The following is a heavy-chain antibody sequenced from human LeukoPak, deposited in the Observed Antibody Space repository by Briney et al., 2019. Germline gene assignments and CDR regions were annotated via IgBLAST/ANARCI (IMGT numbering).Heavy chain of an antibody. Sequence: SQTLSLTCTVSGGSISSGDYYWSWIRQPPGKGLEWIGYIYYSGSTYYNPSLKSRVTISVDTSKNQFSLKLSSVTAADTAVYYCARAPHSSSLFGWFDPWGQGTLVTVSS. J-gene: IGHJ5*02. CDR2: IYYSGST. CDR1: GGSISSGDYY. V-gene: IGHV4-30-4*01. D-gene: IGHD6-6*01. CDR3: ARAPHSSSLFGWFDP.